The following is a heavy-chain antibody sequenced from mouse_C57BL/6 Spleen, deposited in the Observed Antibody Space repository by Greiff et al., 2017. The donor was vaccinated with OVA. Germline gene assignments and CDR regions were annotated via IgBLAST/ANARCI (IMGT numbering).Heavy chain of an antibody. V-gene: IGHV1-15*01. CDR2: IDPETGGT. CDR3: TRAYYSNQFAY. D-gene: IGHD2-5*01. CDR1: GYTFTDYE. J-gene: IGHJ3*01. Sequence: QVQLKESGAELVRPGASVTLSCKASGYTFTDYEIHWVKQTPVHGLEWIGAIDPETGGTAYNQKFKGKAILTADKSSSTAYMELRSLTSEDSAVYYCTRAYYSNQFAYWGQGTLVTVSA.